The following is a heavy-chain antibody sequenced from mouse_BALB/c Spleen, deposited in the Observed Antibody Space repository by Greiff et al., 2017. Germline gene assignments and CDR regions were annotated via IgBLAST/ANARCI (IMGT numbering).Heavy chain of an antibody. J-gene: IGHJ3*01. Sequence: QVQLQQPGAELVKPGASVKLSCKASGYTFTSYLMHWVKQRPGQGLEWIGEINPSNGRTNYNEKFKSKATLTVDKSSSTAYMQLSSLTSEDSAVYYCARRGIAYWGQGTLVTVSA. CDR3: ARRGIAY. V-gene: IGHV1S81*02. CDR2: INPSNGRT. CDR1: GYTFTSYL.